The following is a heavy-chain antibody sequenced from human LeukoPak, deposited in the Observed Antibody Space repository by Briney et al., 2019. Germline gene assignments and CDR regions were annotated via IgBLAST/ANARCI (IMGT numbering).Heavy chain of an antibody. D-gene: IGHD1-1*01. CDR1: GFTVSSKY. V-gene: IGHV3-23*01. CDR2: ISGSGGST. Sequence: GGSLRLSCAASGFTVSSKYMSWVRQAPGKGLEWVSAISGSGGSTYYADSVKGRFTISRDNSKNTLYLQMNSLRAEDTAVYYCAKGQNWNDYYFDYWGQGTLDTVSS. CDR3: AKGQNWNDYYFDY. J-gene: IGHJ4*02.